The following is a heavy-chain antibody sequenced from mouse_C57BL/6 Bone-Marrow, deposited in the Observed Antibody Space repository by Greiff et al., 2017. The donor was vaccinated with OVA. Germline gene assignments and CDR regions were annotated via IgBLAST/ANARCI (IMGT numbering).Heavy chain of an antibody. CDR2: ISSGSSTI. CDR3: ATNDGYSFDY. V-gene: IGHV5-17*01. J-gene: IGHJ2*01. CDR1: GFTFSDYG. Sequence: DVKLVESGGGLVKPGGSLKLSCAASGFTFSDYGMHWVRQAPEKGLEWVAYISSGSSTIYYADTVKGRFTISRDNAKNTLFLQMTSLRSEDTAMYYCATNDGYSFDYWGQGTTLTVSS. D-gene: IGHD2-3*01.